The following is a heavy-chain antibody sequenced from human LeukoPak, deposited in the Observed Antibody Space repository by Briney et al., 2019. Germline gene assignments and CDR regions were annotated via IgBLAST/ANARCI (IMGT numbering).Heavy chain of an antibody. D-gene: IGHD3-22*01. Sequence: PSETLSLTCNVSGGSIRSSYYYWGWIRQPPGKGPERIGEINHSRSTNYNPSLKRRVSMSVDTAKNQFSLKLNSVSAADTAVYYCARGGYFDSSGYPNPLDSWGQGTLVTVSS. CDR2: INHSRST. CDR3: ARGGYFDSSGYPNPLDS. V-gene: IGHV4-39*07. CDR1: GGSIRSSYYY. J-gene: IGHJ4*02.